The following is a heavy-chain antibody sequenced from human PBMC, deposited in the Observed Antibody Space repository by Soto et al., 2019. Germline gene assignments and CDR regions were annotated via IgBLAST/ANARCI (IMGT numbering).Heavy chain of an antibody. J-gene: IGHJ5*02. CDR3: ARDRGLGSGWYGWFDP. V-gene: IGHV4-59*01. D-gene: IGHD6-19*01. CDR1: GGSISSYF. CDR2: IYYSEST. Sequence: SETLSLTCTVSGGSISSYFWSWIRQPPGKGLEWIGYIYYSESTNYNPSLKSRVTISVDTSKNQFSLKLSSVTAADTAVYYCARDRGLGSGWYGWFDPWGQGTLVTVPQ.